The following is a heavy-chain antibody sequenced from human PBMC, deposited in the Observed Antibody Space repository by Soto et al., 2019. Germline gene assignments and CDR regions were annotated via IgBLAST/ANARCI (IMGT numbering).Heavy chain of an antibody. D-gene: IGHD2-2*01. CDR1: GGTFSSYA. J-gene: IGHJ6*02. CDR3: ARSQGSSTSLEIFYYYYYGMDV. Sequence: SVKVSCKASGGTFSSYAISWVRQAPGQGLEWMGGIIPISGTANYAQKFQGRVTITADESTSTAYMGLSSLRSEDTAVYYCARSQGSSTSLEIFYYYYYGMDVWGQGTTVTVSS. V-gene: IGHV1-69*01. CDR2: IIPISGTA.